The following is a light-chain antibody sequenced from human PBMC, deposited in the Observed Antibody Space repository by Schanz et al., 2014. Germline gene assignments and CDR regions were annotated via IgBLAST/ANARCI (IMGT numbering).Light chain of an antibody. CDR1: QSVSSTF. V-gene: IGKV3-20*01. J-gene: IGKJ2*01. CDR2: GAS. Sequence: EIVLTQSPGTLSLSPGERAALSCRASQSVSSTFLAWYQQKPGQAPRLLIYGASIRETGISDRFRGSGSGTDFTLSISRLEHEDFAVYYCQQYATAPVTFGQGTRLEIK. CDR3: QQYATAPVT.